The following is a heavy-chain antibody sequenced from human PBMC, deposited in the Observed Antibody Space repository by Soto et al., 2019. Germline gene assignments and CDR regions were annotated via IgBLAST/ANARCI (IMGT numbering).Heavy chain of an antibody. CDR2: ITPFSGDV. Sequence: GASVKVSCKALGNTFSYRYLHWVRQAPGQALEWMGWITPFSGDVHYAQKFQERVTLTRDRSINTAYMRMSSLRSEDTAVYYCANIVPWLYCSGGSCLDYWGQGTLVTVSS. V-gene: IGHV1-45*02. CDR1: GNTFSYRY. D-gene: IGHD2-15*01. J-gene: IGHJ4*02. CDR3: ANIVPWLYCSGGSCLDY.